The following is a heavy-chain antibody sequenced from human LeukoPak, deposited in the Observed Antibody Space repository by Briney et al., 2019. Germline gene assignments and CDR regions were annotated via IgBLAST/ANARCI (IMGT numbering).Heavy chain of an antibody. D-gene: IGHD1-1*01. V-gene: IGHV3-23*01. Sequence: GGSLRLSCAASGFTFSSYAMSWVRQAPGKGLEWVSAISGSGGSTYYAGSVKGRFTISRDNSKNTLYLQMTSLRAEDTAEYYCAKSLFTSATGTGRAFHIWGQGTMVTVSS. CDR2: ISGSGGST. CDR3: AKSLFTSATGTGRAFHI. J-gene: IGHJ3*02. CDR1: GFTFSSYA.